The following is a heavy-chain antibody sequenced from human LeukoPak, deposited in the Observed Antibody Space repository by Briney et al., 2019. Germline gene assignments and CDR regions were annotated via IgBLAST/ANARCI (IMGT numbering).Heavy chain of an antibody. Sequence: ASVKVSCKASGYTFTSYGISWVRQAPGQGLEWMGWISAYNGNTNYAQKLQGRVTMTTDTSTSTAYRELRSLRSDDTAVYYCARESYDILTGYQGSYGMDVWGQGTTVTVSS. J-gene: IGHJ6*02. CDR1: GYTFTSYG. V-gene: IGHV1-18*01. CDR2: ISAYNGNT. D-gene: IGHD3-9*01. CDR3: ARESYDILTGYQGSYGMDV.